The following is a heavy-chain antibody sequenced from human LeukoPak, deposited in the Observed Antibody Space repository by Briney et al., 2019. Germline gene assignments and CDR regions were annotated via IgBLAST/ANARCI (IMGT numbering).Heavy chain of an antibody. CDR3: ARIRVRYTGSYCDY. CDR2: IDWDDDK. V-gene: IGHV2-70*11. D-gene: IGHD1-26*01. J-gene: IGHJ4*02. Sequence: SGPALVEPTQTLTLTCTFSGFSLSADEMCVSWIRQPPGKALEWLARIDWDDDKYYSASLKTRLTISKDTSKNQVVLTMTNMNPVDTATYYCARIRVRYTGSYCDYWGQGTLVTVSS. CDR1: GFSLSADEMC.